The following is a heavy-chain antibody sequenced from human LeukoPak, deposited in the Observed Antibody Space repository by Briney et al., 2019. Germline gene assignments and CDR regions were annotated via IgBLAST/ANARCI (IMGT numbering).Heavy chain of an antibody. CDR1: GFTFSSYA. V-gene: IGHV3-30-3*01. CDR2: ISYDGSNK. CDR3: AREEEWWVLRGAFDI. D-gene: IGHD2-15*01. J-gene: IGHJ3*02. Sequence: GGSLRLSCAASGFTFSSYAMHWVRQAPGKGLEWVAVISYDGSNKYYADSVKGRFTISRDNSKNTLYLQMNSLRAEDTAVYYCAREEEWWVLRGAFDIWGQGTMVTVSS.